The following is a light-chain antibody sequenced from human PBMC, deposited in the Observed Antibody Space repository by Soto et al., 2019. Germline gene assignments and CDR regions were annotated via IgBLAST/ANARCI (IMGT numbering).Light chain of an antibody. V-gene: IGKV3-11*01. Sequence: EIVLTQSPATLSLSPGERATLSCRAGQSVSSYLSCYQQKRVQAPRLLIYDACKGATVIRARFSGSGSGTDFPLPISSLEPEDFAVYSCQQRSNWPRTFGQGTRWIS. CDR1: QSVSSY. CDR3: QQRSNWPRT. J-gene: IGKJ1*01. CDR2: DAC.